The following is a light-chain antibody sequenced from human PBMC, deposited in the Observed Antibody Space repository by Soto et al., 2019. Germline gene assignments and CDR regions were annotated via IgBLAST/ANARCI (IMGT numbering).Light chain of an antibody. CDR1: SGSVSTSYY. Sequence: QTVVTQEPSFSVSPGRTVTLTCGLSSGSVSTSYYPSWYQQTPGQAPRTLIYSTHPRSSGVPDRFSGSILGNKAALTITGAQADDECDYCCVLYMGSGIWVFGGGTKLTVL. J-gene: IGLJ3*02. CDR2: STH. CDR3: VLYMGSGIWV. V-gene: IGLV8-61*01.